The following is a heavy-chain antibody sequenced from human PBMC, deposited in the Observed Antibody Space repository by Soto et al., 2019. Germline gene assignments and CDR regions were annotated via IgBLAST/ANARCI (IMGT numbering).Heavy chain of an antibody. Sequence: GGSLRLSCAASGFTFSSYAMSWVRQAPGKGLEWVSAISGSGVSTYYADSVKGRFTISRDNSKNTLYLQMNSLRAEDTAVYYCAKEVSGRQWLVDYYYGMDVWGQGTTVTVSS. D-gene: IGHD6-19*01. CDR1: GFTFSSYA. CDR2: ISGSGVST. J-gene: IGHJ6*02. CDR3: AKEVSGRQWLVDYYYGMDV. V-gene: IGHV3-23*01.